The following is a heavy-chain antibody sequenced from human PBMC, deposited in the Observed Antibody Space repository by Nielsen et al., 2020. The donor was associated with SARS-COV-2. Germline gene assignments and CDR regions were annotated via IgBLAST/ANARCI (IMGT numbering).Heavy chain of an antibody. V-gene: IGHV3-9*01. J-gene: IGHJ4*02. CDR2: ISWNSGSI. Sequence: GGSLRLSCAASGFTFDDYAMHWVRQAPGKGLEWVSGISWNSGSIGYADSVKGRFTISRDNAKNSLYLQMNSLRAEDTALYYCAKYGDYGDDYWGQGTLVTVSS. CDR3: AKYGDYGDDY. CDR1: GFTFDDYA. D-gene: IGHD4-17*01.